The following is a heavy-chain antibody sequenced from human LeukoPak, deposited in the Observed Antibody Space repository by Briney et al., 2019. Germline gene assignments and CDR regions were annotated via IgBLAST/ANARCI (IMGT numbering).Heavy chain of an antibody. Sequence: SETLSLTCAVSGYSISSDYFWGWIRQPPGKGLEWIGSIYRSGSTYYNPSLKSRVTMSIHTSKNQFSLKLSSVTAADTAVYYCARLIVGRPYYFDCWGQGTLVTVSS. V-gene: IGHV4-38-2*01. CDR3: ARLIVGRPYYFDC. D-gene: IGHD1-26*01. CDR1: GYSISSDYF. CDR2: IYRSGST. J-gene: IGHJ4*02.